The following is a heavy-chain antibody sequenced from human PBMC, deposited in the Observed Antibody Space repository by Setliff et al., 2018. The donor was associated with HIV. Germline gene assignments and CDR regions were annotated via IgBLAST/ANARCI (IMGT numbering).Heavy chain of an antibody. V-gene: IGHV3-23*03. J-gene: IGHJ6*03. CDR3: ASAHSSLSVYYYYMDV. Sequence: LRLSCAASGFTFNNDAMSWVRQAPGKGLEWVSVIYIGGSSTYYADSVKGRFTISRDKSRNTVFLQMNSLRAEDTAVYYCASAHSSLSVYYYYMDVWGKGTTVTVSS. CDR1: GFTFNNDA. D-gene: IGHD3-3*01. CDR2: IYIGGSST.